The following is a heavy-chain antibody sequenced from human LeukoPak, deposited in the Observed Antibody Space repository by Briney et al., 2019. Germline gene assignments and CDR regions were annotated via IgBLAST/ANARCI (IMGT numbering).Heavy chain of an antibody. D-gene: IGHD3-3*01. V-gene: IGHV3-7*01. CDR2: INQDGTEK. Sequence: GGPLRLSCAASGFIFSNYWMSWVRQAPGKGLEWVATINQDGTEKNYVDSMKGRFSISRDNAKNSLYLQMNSLRAEDTAVYYCARDRRAPYYDFRSGYIDHYYMDVWGKGTTVTVSS. CDR3: ARDRRAPYYDFRSGYIDHYYMDV. J-gene: IGHJ6*03. CDR1: GFIFSNYW.